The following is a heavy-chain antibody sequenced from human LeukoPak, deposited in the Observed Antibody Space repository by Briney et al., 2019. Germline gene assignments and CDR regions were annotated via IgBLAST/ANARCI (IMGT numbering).Heavy chain of an antibody. Sequence: PGGSLRLSCAASGFTVSSNYMSWVRQAPGKGLEWVSVIYSGGSTYYADSVKGRFTISRDNSKNTLYLQMNSLRAEDTAVYYCARGGYSYGSPLLLDYWGQGTLVTVSS. CDR1: GFTVSSNY. V-gene: IGHV3-53*01. CDR2: IYSGGST. D-gene: IGHD5-18*01. J-gene: IGHJ4*02. CDR3: ARGGYSYGSPLLLDY.